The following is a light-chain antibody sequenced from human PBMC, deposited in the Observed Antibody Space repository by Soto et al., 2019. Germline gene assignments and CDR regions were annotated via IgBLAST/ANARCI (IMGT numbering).Light chain of an antibody. J-gene: IGLJ2*01. CDR3: QSYDIKLSSPV. CDR2: ANT. V-gene: IGLV1-40*01. Sequence: QSVLTQPPSVSGAPGQRVTISCAGNTSNIGAGYDVHWYQQFPATAPRLVIHANTNRPSGVPDRFSGSKSGTSASLAITGLQADDEADYHCQSYDIKLSSPVFGGGTKLTVL. CDR1: TSNIGAGYD.